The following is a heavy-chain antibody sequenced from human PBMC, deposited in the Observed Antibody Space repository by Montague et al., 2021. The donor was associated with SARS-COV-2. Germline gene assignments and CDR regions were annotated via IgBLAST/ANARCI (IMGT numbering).Heavy chain of an antibody. V-gene: IGHV4-34*01. Sequence: SETLSLTCAVYSGSFSDFYWTWIRQSPGKGLEWIGEINHTGNATYNPSLKGQVTLSRDTSKNQFSLKLQSVTAADTAVYFCARQLPSYCSNNKCYPYYFDVRGQGDLVTVSS. CDR2: INHTGNA. J-gene: IGHJ4*02. CDR1: SGSFSDFY. CDR3: ARQLPSYCSNNKCYPYYFDV. D-gene: IGHD2-2*01.